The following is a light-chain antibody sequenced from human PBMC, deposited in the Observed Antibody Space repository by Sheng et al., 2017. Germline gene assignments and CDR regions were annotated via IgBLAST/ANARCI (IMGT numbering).Light chain of an antibody. CDR3: LQHKTYPLS. V-gene: IGKV1-17*03. CDR1: QDIRNS. Sequence: DIQMTQSPSVMSASVGDRVTITCRASQDIRNSLAWFQHKPGKVPQRLIYSASRLQSGVPSRFSGSGSGAEFTLTISSLQPEDFATYYCLQHKTYPLSFGGGTEGGNQ. J-gene: IGKJ4*01. CDR2: SAS.